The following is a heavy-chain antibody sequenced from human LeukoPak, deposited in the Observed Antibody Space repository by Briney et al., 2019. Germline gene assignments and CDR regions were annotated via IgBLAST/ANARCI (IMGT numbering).Heavy chain of an antibody. Sequence: GGSLRLSCAASAASGFTFSAYPMIWIRQAPGKGLEWVAGINDSGRRAYYADNVKGRFTVSRDNSENTLFLQMNSLRADDTAVYFCAKVMALTEHYWYGMDVWGQGATVTVSS. D-gene: IGHD1-26*01. CDR1: GFTFSAYP. CDR2: INDSGRRA. J-gene: IGHJ6*02. V-gene: IGHV3-23*01. CDR3: AKVMALTEHYWYGMDV.